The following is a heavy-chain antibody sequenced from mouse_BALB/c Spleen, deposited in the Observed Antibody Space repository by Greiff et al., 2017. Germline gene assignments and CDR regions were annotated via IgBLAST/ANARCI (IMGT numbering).Heavy chain of an antibody. CDR1: GFSLTSYG. V-gene: IGHV2-9*02. D-gene: IGHD2-4*01. J-gene: IGHJ1*01. Sequence: QVQLKESGPGLVAPSQSLSITCTVSGFSLTSYGVHWVRQPPGKGLEWLGVIWAGGSTNYNSALMSRLSISKDNSKSQVFLKMNSLQTDDTAMYYCAREVYYDYDDWYFDVWGAGTTVTVSS. CDR3: AREVYYDYDDWYFDV. CDR2: IWAGGST.